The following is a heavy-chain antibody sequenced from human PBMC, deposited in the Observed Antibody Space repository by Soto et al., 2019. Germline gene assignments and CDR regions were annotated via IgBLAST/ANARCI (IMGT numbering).Heavy chain of an antibody. Sequence: PSQTLSLTCAISGDSVSSNSAAWNWIRQSPSRGLEWLGRTYYRSKWYNDYAVSVKSRITINQDTSKNQFSLQLNSVTPEDTAVYYCAREHVLNWVVVITNGMDVWGQGTTVTVSS. V-gene: IGHV6-1*01. CDR3: AREHVLNWVVVITNGMDV. CDR2: TYYRSKWYN. J-gene: IGHJ6*02. CDR1: GDSVSSNSAA. D-gene: IGHD3-22*01.